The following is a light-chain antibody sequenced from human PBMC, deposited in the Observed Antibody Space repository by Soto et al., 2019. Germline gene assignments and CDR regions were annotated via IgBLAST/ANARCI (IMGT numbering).Light chain of an antibody. V-gene: IGLV2-14*01. CDR2: DVS. J-gene: IGLJ1*01. CDR3: SSYTNRGTLDI. Sequence: QSVLTQPASVSGSPGQSITISCTGTSSDVGGYNYVSWYQQHPGKAPKLMIYDVSDRPSGVSNRFSGSKSGNTASLTISGLQAVDEADYYCSSYTNRGTLDIFGTGTKLTVL. CDR1: SSDVGGYNY.